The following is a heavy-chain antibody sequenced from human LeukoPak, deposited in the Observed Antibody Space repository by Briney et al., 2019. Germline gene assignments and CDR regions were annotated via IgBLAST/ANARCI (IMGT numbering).Heavy chain of an antibody. J-gene: IGHJ4*02. CDR3: ARERAYCGGDCAAPDY. V-gene: IGHV4-39*07. CDR2: IYYSGIT. Sequence: SETLSLTCTVSGGPISSSSYYWGWFRQPPGKGLEWIGSIYYSGITYYNPSLKSRVTISVDTSKNQFSLKLSSVTAADTAVYYCARERAYCGGDCAAPDYWGQGTLVTVSS. D-gene: IGHD2-21*02. CDR1: GGPISSSSYY.